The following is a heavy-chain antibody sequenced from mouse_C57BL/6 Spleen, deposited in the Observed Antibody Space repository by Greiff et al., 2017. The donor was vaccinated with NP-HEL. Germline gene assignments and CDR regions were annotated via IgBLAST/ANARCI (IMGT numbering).Heavy chain of an antibody. CDR2: IYIGNGYT. D-gene: IGHD2-5*01. V-gene: IGHV1-58*01. CDR1: GYTFTSYG. Sequence: EVQLVESGAELVRPGSSVKMSCKTSGYTFTSYGINWVKQRPGQGLEWIGYIYIGNGYTEYNEKFKGKATLTSDTSSSTAYMQLSSLTSEDSAIYFCARSLSTIVTTQYYFDYWGQGTTLTVSS. CDR3: ARSLSTIVTTQYYFDY. J-gene: IGHJ2*01.